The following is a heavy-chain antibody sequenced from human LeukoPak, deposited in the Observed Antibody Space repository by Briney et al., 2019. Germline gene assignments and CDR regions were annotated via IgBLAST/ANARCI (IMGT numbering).Heavy chain of an antibody. CDR1: GYTFTSYY. D-gene: IGHD1-26*01. V-gene: IGHV1-46*01. CDR3: ARDHSGSYCVLVDYFDY. CDR2: INPSGGST. Sequence: ASVKVSCKASGYTFTSYYMHWVRQAPGQGLEWMGIINPSGGSTSYAQKFQGRVTKTRDTSTSTVYMELSSLRSEDTAVYYCARDHSGSYCVLVDYFDYWGQGTLVTVSS. J-gene: IGHJ4*02.